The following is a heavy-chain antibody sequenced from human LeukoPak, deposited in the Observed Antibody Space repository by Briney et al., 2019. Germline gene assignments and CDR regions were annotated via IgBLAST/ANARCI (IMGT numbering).Heavy chain of an antibody. CDR1: GFTFSSYG. Sequence: GGSLRLSCAASGFTFSSYGMHWVRQAPGKGLEWVAVISYDGSNKYYADSVKGRSTISRDNSKNTLYLQMNSLRAEDTAVYYCAKIEAQSYYDSQGPYWGQGTLVTVSS. CDR2: ISYDGSNK. D-gene: IGHD3-22*01. J-gene: IGHJ4*02. V-gene: IGHV3-30*18. CDR3: AKIEAQSYYDSQGPY.